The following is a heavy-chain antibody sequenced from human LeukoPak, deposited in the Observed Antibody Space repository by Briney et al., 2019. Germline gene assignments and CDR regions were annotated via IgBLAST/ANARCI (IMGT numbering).Heavy chain of an antibody. D-gene: IGHD3-22*01. V-gene: IGHV3-23*01. CDR2: IIGRGGST. Sequence: PGGSLRLSCAASGFTFSSYAMSWVRQAPGRGLEGVSAIIGRGGSTYYADSVKGRFTISRDNSKTTLYLQLNSLRAEDTAVYYCAKDTRVYDSSGYYSAWGQGTLVTVSS. CDR3: AKDTRVYDSSGYYSA. J-gene: IGHJ5*02. CDR1: GFTFSSYA.